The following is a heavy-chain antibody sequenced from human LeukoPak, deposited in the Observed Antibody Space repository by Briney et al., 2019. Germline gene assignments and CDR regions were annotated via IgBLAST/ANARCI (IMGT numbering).Heavy chain of an antibody. V-gene: IGHV4-34*01. CDR1: GGSFSGYY. Sequence: SETLSLTCAVYGGSFSGYYWSWIRQPPGKGLEWIGEINHSGSTNYNPSLKSRVTISVDTSKNQFPLKLSSVTAADTAVYYCARRYSSGWFNWFDPWGQGTLVTVSS. D-gene: IGHD6-19*01. J-gene: IGHJ5*02. CDR2: INHSGST. CDR3: ARRYSSGWFNWFDP.